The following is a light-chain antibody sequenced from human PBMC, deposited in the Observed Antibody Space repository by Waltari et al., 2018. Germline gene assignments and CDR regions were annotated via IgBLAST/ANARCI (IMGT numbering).Light chain of an antibody. Sequence: VLTQSPATLYVSPGDTATLSCRASRSVGVNLAWYQQKPGQAPRLLLYDASKWATGIPARFSTAGSGTECTLTIISLQSEDSAIYYCHQYNTWPPATFGQGTKLDI. CDR1: RSVGVN. V-gene: IGKV3-15*01. J-gene: IGKJ2*01. CDR2: DAS. CDR3: HQYNTWPPAT.